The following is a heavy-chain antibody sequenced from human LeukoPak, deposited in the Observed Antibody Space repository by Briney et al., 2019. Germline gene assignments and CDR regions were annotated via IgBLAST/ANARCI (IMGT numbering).Heavy chain of an antibody. V-gene: IGHV3-33*01. J-gene: IGHJ6*02. CDR1: GFHFSTYG. CDR2: IWYDGSNK. D-gene: IGHD1-26*01. Sequence: PGGSLRLSCAASGFHFSTYGMHWVRQAPGKGLEWVGVIWYDGSNKIYAESVKGRFTISRDNSKNTLYLQMNSLRAEDTAVYNCARDRGSREDGMDVWGQGTTVTVSS. CDR3: ARDRGSREDGMDV.